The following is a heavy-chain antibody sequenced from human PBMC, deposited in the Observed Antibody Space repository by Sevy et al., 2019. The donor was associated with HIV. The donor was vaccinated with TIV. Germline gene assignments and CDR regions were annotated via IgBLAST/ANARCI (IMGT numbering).Heavy chain of an antibody. CDR3: AREGLNYYGSGGFYHLAH. CDR2: ITSDGANK. J-gene: IGHJ4*02. D-gene: IGHD3-10*01. CDR1: GFTFSDYA. V-gene: IGHV3-30-3*01. Sequence: GGSLRLSCKASGFTFSDYAMHWVRQAPGKGLEWLAVITSDGANKYYADYGRGRLTLSRDNSKNTLYLQLNNLRSEDTAVYYCAREGLNYYGSGGFYHLAHWGRGTLVTVFS.